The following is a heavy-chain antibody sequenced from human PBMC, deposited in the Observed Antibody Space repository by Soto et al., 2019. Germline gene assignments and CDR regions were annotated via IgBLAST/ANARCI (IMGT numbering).Heavy chain of an antibody. D-gene: IGHD3-10*01. CDR3: ARATINLFGPDGSGSYYNCEY. J-gene: IGHJ4*02. V-gene: IGHV1-69*01. CDR1: GGTFSSYA. Sequence: QVQLVQSGAEVKKPVSSVKVSCKASGGTFSSYAISWVRQAPGQGLEWMGGIIPIFGTANYAQKFQGRVTITADESTSTAYMELSSLRSEDTAVYYCARATINLFGPDGSGSYYNCEYWGQGTLVTVSS. CDR2: IIPIFGTA.